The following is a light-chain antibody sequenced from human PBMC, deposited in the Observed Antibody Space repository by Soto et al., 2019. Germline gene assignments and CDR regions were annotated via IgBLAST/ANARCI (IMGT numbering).Light chain of an antibody. CDR1: QGISRY. J-gene: IGKJ4*01. Sequence: EMVLTQSPATLSLSPGERATLSCRASQGISRYLAWYQQKPGQAPRLLIYDASNRATGIPARFSGNGSRTDFTLTITSLEPEDFAVYYCQQRSNWGLTFGGGTKVEIK. CDR2: DAS. CDR3: QQRSNWGLT. V-gene: IGKV3-11*01.